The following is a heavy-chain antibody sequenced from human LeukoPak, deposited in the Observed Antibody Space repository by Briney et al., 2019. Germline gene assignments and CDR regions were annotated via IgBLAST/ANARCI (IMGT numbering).Heavy chain of an antibody. D-gene: IGHD3-10*01. J-gene: IGHJ4*02. Sequence: GASVKVSCKASGYTFTGSYMHWVRQAPGQGLEWMGWINPNSGGTNYAQKFQGRVTMTRDTSISTAYMELSRLRSDDTAVYYCARDRQREYITKTPLGYWGQGTLVTVSS. CDR1: GYTFTGSY. V-gene: IGHV1-2*02. CDR3: ARDRQREYITKTPLGY. CDR2: INPNSGGT.